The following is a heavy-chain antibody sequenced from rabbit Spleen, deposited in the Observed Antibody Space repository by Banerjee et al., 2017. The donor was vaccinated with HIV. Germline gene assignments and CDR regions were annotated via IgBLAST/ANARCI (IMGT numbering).Heavy chain of an antibody. D-gene: IGHD1-1*01. V-gene: IGHV1S45*01. CDR1: GLDFSSGYW. J-gene: IGHJ4*01. CDR2: IWTDTINA. CDR3: ARDPGGRSGDLDL. Sequence: EESGGDLVKPEGSLTLTCKASGLDFSSGYWICWVRQAPGKGLEWIGCIWTDTINAYYANWVNGRFTISKTSSTTVTLQMTSLTVADTATYFCARDPGGRSGDLDLWGPGTLVTVS.